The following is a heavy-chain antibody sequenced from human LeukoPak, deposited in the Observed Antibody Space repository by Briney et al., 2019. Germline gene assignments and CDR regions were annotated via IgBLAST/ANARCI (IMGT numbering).Heavy chain of an antibody. CDR1: GYTFTSYD. J-gene: IGHJ4*02. D-gene: IGHD3-22*01. CDR3: ARGGYYDSSGHYGY. V-gene: IGHV1-2*06. Sequence: ASVKVSCKASGYTFTSYDINWVRQAPGQGLEWMGRINPNSGGTNYAQKFQGRVTMTRDTSISTAYMELSRLRSDDTAGYYCARGGYYDSSGHYGYWGQGTLVTVSS. CDR2: INPNSGGT.